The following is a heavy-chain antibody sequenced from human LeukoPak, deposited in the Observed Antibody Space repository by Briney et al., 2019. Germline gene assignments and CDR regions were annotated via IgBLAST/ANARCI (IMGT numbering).Heavy chain of an antibody. V-gene: IGHV5-51*01. Sequence: GESLKISCYDAGYRLTDFWIGWVRQTPGKGLEWMGIINPTDSDTRYSPSFQGQVTISADKSISTAYLQWTSLKASDTAKYYCARSWAMAQNLDSWGQGTLVTVSS. CDR1: GYRLTDFW. J-gene: IGHJ4*02. D-gene: IGHD5-18*01. CDR2: INPTDSDT. CDR3: ARSWAMAQNLDS.